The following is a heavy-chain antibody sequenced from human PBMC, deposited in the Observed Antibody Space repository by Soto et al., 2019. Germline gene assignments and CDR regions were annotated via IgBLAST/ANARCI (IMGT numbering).Heavy chain of an antibody. J-gene: IGHJ4*02. CDR1: GYLISSGYY. D-gene: IGHD3-22*01. Sequence: ETLSLTCSVSGYLISSGYYWGWVRQTPGKGLEWLGSIDYSGRTYYSPSLKSRVSTSVDLSKNQFSLKLRSVTAADTAVYFCARDLIRGYDSYYFDYWGQGTLVTVSS. CDR3: ARDLIRGYDSYYFDY. CDR2: IDYSGRT. V-gene: IGHV4-38-2*02.